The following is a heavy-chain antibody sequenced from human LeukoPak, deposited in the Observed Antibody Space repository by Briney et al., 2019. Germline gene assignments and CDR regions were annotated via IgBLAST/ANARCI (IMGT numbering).Heavy chain of an antibody. D-gene: IGHD6-13*01. CDR2: INHSGST. J-gene: IGHJ3*02. Sequence: ETLSLTCAVYGGSFSGYYWSWIRQPPGKGLEWIGEINHSGSTNYNPSLKSRVTISVDTSKNQFSLKLSSVTAADTAVYYCARIAAADPVAIDIWGQGTMVTVSS. V-gene: IGHV4-34*01. CDR3: ARIAAADPVAIDI. CDR1: GGSFSGYY.